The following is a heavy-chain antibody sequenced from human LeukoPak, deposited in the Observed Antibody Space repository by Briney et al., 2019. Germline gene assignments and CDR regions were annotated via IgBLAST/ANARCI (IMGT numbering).Heavy chain of an antibody. CDR1: GGSFSGYY. D-gene: IGHD2-2*02. V-gene: IGHV4-34*01. CDR2: INHSGST. J-gene: IGHJ1*01. Sequence: SETLSLTCAVYGGSFSGYYWSWIRQPPGKGLEWIGEINHSGSTNYNPSLKSRVTISVDTSKNQFSLKLSSVTAADTAVYYCARGGYCSSTSCYKYFQHWGQGTLVTVSS. CDR3: ARGGYCSSTSCYKYFQH.